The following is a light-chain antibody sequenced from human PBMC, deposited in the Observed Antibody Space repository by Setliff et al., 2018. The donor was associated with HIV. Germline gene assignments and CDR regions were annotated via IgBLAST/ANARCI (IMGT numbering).Light chain of an antibody. CDR1: SSDVGTYDY. Sequence: QSALTQHPSVSGSPGQSVTISCTGTSSDVGTYDYVSWYQQHPGKAPKLMIYDVSQRPSGVPARFSGSKSGNTASLTISGLQAVDEADYCCCAYAGSYTSLYVFGTGTKVTVL. V-gene: IGLV2-11*01. CDR3: CAYAGSYTSLYV. J-gene: IGLJ1*01. CDR2: DVS.